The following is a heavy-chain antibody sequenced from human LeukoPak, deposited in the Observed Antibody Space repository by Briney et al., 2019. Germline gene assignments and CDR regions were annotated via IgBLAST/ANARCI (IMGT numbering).Heavy chain of an antibody. CDR2: ITGSGGTI. CDR3: ARVQGRWFGESPYYYYYMDV. J-gene: IGHJ6*03. D-gene: IGHD3-10*01. V-gene: IGHV3-48*04. CDR1: GFAFSNYG. Sequence: GGSLRLSCAASGFAFSNYGMNWVRQAPGKGLEWVSGITGSGGTIYYADSVKGRFTISRDNAKNSLYLQMNSLRAEDTAVYYCARVQGRWFGESPYYYYYMDVWGKGTTVTVSS.